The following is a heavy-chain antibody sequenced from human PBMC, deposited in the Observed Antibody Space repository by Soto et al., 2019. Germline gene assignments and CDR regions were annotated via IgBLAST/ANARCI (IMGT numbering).Heavy chain of an antibody. Sequence: EVQLLESGGGLVQPGGSLRLSCAASGFTFSSYAMSWVRQAPGKGLEWVSAISGSGGSTYYADSVKGRFTISRDNSKNTLYLQMNSLRAEDTAVYYCAKGAVSGGSCYVSCWFDPWGQGTLVTVSS. CDR3: AKGAVSGGSCYVSCWFDP. J-gene: IGHJ5*02. CDR1: GFTFSSYA. D-gene: IGHD2-15*01. V-gene: IGHV3-23*01. CDR2: ISGSGGST.